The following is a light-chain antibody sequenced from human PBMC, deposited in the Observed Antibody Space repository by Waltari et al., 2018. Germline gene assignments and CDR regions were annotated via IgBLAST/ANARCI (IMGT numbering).Light chain of an antibody. Sequence: QSVLTPPPSASGTPGQRVTLSCSGSSSKLGSNHVYWYQPLPGTAPKRLIYRNNQRPSGVPDRFSGSKSGTSASLAISGLRSEDEADYYCAAWDDSLSGWVFGGGTKLTVL. CDR2: RNN. J-gene: IGLJ3*02. V-gene: IGLV1-47*01. CDR3: AAWDDSLSGWV. CDR1: SSKLGSNH.